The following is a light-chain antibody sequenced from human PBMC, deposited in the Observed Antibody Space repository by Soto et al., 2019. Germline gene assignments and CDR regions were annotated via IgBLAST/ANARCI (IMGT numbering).Light chain of an antibody. Sequence: EIVLTQSPGTLSLSPGERATLSCRASQSVSSSYLAWYQQKPGQAPRLLIYGASSRATGIPDRFSGSGSGTDFTLTISRLDPEDFAVYYCQQYAHFGQGTRLEIK. V-gene: IGKV3-20*01. J-gene: IGKJ5*01. CDR2: GAS. CDR1: QSVSSSY. CDR3: QQYAH.